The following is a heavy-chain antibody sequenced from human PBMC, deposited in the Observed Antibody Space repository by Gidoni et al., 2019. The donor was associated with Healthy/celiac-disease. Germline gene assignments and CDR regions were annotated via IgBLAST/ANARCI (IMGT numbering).Heavy chain of an antibody. V-gene: IGHV3-15*01. Sequence: EVQLVESGGGLVKPGGSLRLSWAASGLPFSNAWMSWVRQAPGKGLEWVGRIKSKTDGGTTDYAAPVKGRFTISRDDSKNTLYLQMNSLKTEDTAVYYCTTTYSGSYSGWGQGTLVTVSS. CDR2: IKSKTDGGTT. CDR1: GLPFSNAW. CDR3: TTTYSGSYSG. D-gene: IGHD1-26*01. J-gene: IGHJ4*02.